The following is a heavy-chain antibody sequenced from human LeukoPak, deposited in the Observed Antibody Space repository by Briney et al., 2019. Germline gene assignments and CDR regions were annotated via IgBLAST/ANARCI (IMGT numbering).Heavy chain of an antibody. V-gene: IGHV1-46*01. CDR1: GYTFTSYY. D-gene: IGHD3-10*01. CDR3: ARESRYYGSGTSIWFDP. CDR2: INPSGGST. J-gene: IGHJ5*02. Sequence: VASVKVSCKASGYTFTSYYMHWVRQAPGQGPEWMGIINPSGGSTSYAQKFQGRVTMTRDMSTSTVYMELSSLRSEDTAVYYCARESRYYGSGTSIWFDPWGQGTLVTVSS.